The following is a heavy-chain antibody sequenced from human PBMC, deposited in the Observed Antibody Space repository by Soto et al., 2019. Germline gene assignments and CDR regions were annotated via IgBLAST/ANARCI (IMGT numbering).Heavy chain of an antibody. CDR1: GGTFSSYA. Sequence: QVQLVQSGAEVKKPGSSVKVSCKASGGTFSSYAISWVRQAPGQGLEWMGGIIPIFGTANYAQKFQGRVXITADESTSTXXMXLXXLRSEDTAVYYCARELGGDFWSGRTVYYYYYGMDVWGQGTTVTVSS. CDR2: IIPIFGTA. V-gene: IGHV1-69*12. D-gene: IGHD3-3*01. J-gene: IGHJ6*02. CDR3: ARELGGDFWSGRTVYYYYYGMDV.